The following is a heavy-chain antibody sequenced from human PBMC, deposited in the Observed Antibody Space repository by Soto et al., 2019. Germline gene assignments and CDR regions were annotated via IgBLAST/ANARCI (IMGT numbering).Heavy chain of an antibody. CDR3: ARRASGSTVTTLYYFDY. D-gene: IGHD4-17*01. J-gene: IGHJ4*02. V-gene: IGHV4-39*01. CDR1: GGSISSSSYY. Sequence: QLQLQESGPGLVKPSETLSLTCTVSGGSISSSSYYWGWIRQPPGKGLEWIGSIYYSGSTYYNPSLKSRVNISVDTSKNQVSLKLSSVTAADTAVYYCARRASGSTVTTLYYFDYWGQGTLVTVSS. CDR2: IYYSGST.